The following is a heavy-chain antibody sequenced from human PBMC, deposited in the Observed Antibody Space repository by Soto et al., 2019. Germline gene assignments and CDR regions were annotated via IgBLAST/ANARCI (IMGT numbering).Heavy chain of an antibody. CDR2: ISGSGGGT. V-gene: IGHV3-23*01. J-gene: IGHJ4*02. CDR1: GFTFNTYA. CDR3: AFSVAGYNSNWYYFDY. D-gene: IGHD6-13*01. Sequence: GGSLRLSCAASGFTFNTYAMSWVRQAPGKGLEWVSAISGSGGGTYYSDSVKGRFTISRDNSQNTLYLQMSSLRAEETAVFYWAFSVAGYNSNWYYFDYWGQGTLVTVSS.